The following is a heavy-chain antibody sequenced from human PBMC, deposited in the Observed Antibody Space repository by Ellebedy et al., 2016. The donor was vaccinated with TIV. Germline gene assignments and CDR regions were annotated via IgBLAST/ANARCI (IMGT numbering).Heavy chain of an antibody. Sequence: GESLKISCAASGFTFSSYAMSWVRQAPGKGLEWVSAISGSGGSTYYADSVKGRFTISRDNAKNSLYLQMNSLRAEDTAVYYCAREGGYCSSTSCSSGSFDYWGQGTLVTVSS. CDR2: ISGSGGST. CDR3: AREGGYCSSTSCSSGSFDY. V-gene: IGHV3-23*01. D-gene: IGHD2-2*01. CDR1: GFTFSSYA. J-gene: IGHJ4*02.